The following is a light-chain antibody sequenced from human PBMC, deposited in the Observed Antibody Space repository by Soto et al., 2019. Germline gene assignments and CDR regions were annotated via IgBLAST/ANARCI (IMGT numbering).Light chain of an antibody. V-gene: IGKV1-5*01. J-gene: IGKJ1*01. CDR1: QSISSW. CDR3: QQYNSYWT. CDR2: DAS. Sequence: DIKMNQSPSTLSASISDGVTITCRASQSISSWLAWYQQKPGKAPKLLIYDASSLESGVPSRFSGSGSGTEFTLTISSLQPDDFATYYCQQYNSYWTFGQGTKVDI.